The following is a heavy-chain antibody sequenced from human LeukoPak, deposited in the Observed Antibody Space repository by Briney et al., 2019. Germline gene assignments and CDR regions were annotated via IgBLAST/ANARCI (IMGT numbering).Heavy chain of an antibody. CDR2: INPNSGGT. V-gene: IGHV1-2*02. D-gene: IGHD2-15*01. CDR3: ARSLVVVVVAATNPDY. CDR1: GYTFTSYD. Sequence: ASVKVSCKASGYTFTSYDINWVRQAPGQGLEWMGWINPNSGGTNYAQKFQGRVTMTRDTSISTAYMELSRLRSDDTAVYYCARSLVVVVVAATNPDYWGQGTLVTVSS. J-gene: IGHJ4*02.